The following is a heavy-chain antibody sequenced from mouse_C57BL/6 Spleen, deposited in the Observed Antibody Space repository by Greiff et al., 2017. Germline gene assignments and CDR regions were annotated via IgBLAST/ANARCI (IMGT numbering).Heavy chain of an antibody. D-gene: IGHD2-4*01. CDR2: INPSTGGT. CDR3: ARGGKVRIYYDYDEGVDAMDY. CDR1: GYSFTGYY. Sequence: EVMLVESGPELVKPGASVKISCKASGYSFTGYYMNWVKQSPEKSLEWIGEINPSTGGTTYNQKFKAKATLTVDKSSSTAYMQLKSLTSEDSAVYYCARGGKVRIYYDYDEGVDAMDYWGQGTSVTVSS. J-gene: IGHJ4*01. V-gene: IGHV1-42*01.